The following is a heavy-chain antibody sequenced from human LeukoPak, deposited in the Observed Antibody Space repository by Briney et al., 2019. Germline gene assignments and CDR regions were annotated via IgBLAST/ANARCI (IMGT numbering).Heavy chain of an antibody. CDR1: GYTFTGYY. J-gene: IGHJ4*02. CDR2: INPNSGGT. V-gene: IGHV1-2*02. Sequence: ASVEVSCKASGYTFTGYYMHWVRQAPGQGLEWMGWINPNSGGTNYAQKFQGRVTMTRDTSISTAYVELSRLRSDDTAVYYCARRYCSGGSCYLIDYWGQGTLVTVSS. D-gene: IGHD2-15*01. CDR3: ARRYCSGGSCYLIDY.